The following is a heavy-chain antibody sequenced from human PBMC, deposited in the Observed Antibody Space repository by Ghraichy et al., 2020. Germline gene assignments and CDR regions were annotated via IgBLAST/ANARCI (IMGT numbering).Heavy chain of an antibody. CDR1: GFIFSDHH. J-gene: IGHJ4*02. CDR2: ARNKVSSYII. Sequence: GGSLRLSCAASGFIFSDHHMDWVRQAPGKGLEWVGRARNKVSSYIIDYAASVKGRFTISRDDPKNSLYLQMNTLKTEDTAMYYCVAWLWGVGYWGQGTLVTVSS. CDR3: VAWLWGVGY. V-gene: IGHV3-72*01. D-gene: IGHD3-22*01.